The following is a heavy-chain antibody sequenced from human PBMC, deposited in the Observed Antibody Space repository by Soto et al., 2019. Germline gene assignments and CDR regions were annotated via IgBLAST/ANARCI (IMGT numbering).Heavy chain of an antibody. J-gene: IGHJ4*02. Sequence: TLSLTCAVSGGSTSSGGYSWIWLRQPPGKGLEWIGYISHSGSTYYNPSLKSRVTISVDTSKNQFSLRLSSVTAADTAVYYCARGGLFPNYWGQGTRVTVSS. CDR3: ARGGLFPNY. CDR2: ISHSGST. D-gene: IGHD3-10*02. CDR1: GGSTSSGGYS. V-gene: IGHV4-30-2*01.